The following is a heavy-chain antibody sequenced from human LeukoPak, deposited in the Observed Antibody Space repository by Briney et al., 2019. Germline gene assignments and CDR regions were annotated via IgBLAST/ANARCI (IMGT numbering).Heavy chain of an antibody. CDR3: ARFLPSAYSSSWYGIDY. V-gene: IGHV1-18*01. D-gene: IGHD6-13*01. CDR2: VSTYNGNT. J-gene: IGHJ4*02. CDR1: GYSFTKYG. Sequence: ASVKVSCKTSGYSFTKYGINWVRRAPGQGLEWLGWVSTYNGNTNYAQKLQGRVTMTTDTSTSTAYMELRSLRSDDTAVYYCARFLPSAYSSSWYGIDYWGQGTLVTVSS.